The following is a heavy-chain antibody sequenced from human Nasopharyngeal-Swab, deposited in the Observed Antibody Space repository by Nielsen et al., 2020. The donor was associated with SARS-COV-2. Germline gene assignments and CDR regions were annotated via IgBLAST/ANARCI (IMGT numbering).Heavy chain of an antibody. CDR1: GYKFNTYT. Sequence: ASVKVSCKASGYKFNTYTMTWVRQAPGQGPEWMGWINTNTGNPTYTQGFTGRFVFSLDTSVNTAYLQISSLKPEDTAVYYCATRDHWGQGTLVTVSS. CDR3: ATRDH. J-gene: IGHJ4*02. V-gene: IGHV7-4-1*02. CDR2: INTNTGNP.